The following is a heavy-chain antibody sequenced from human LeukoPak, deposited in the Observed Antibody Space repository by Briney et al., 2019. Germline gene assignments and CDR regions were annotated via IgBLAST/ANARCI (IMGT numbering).Heavy chain of an antibody. D-gene: IGHD2-2*01. CDR2: INDSGSI. CDR3: AREIRPSPFVD. Sequence: PSETLSLTCAVYGGSLSDNFWSWIRQPPGKGLEWIGEINDSGSINLNPALNSRVAMSVDSSRNQFSLRLSSVTAADTAVYYCAREIRPSPFVDWGQGTLVTVSS. V-gene: IGHV4-34*01. J-gene: IGHJ4*02. CDR1: GGSLSDNF.